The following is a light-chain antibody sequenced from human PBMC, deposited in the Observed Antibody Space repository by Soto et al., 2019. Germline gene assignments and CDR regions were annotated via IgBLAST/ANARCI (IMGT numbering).Light chain of an antibody. CDR2: EVS. CDR1: SSDVGGYDY. V-gene: IGLV2-14*01. CDR3: SSYSISTAYL. Sequence: QSVLTQPASVSGSPGQSITISCTRTSSDVGGYDYVSWYQLHPGKAPKLMVFEVSNRPSGASYRFSGSKSGSTASLTISGLQAEDEADYFCSSYSISTAYLFGTGTKVTVL. J-gene: IGLJ1*01.